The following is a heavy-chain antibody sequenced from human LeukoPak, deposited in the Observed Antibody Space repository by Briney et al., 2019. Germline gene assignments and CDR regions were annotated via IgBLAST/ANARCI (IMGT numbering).Heavy chain of an antibody. Sequence: GESLKTPCNGSGYSFPTYLIGWVRQMPGKGLEWTGIVYPGSASTRYSPAFQGQVTISADKSSATAYLQWSSLKASDTAIYYCIRTGGYCSDGSGYRGDYWGQGTLVTVSS. J-gene: IGHJ4*02. D-gene: IGHD2-15*01. CDR3: IRTGGYCSDGSGYRGDY. CDR2: VYPGSAST. V-gene: IGHV5-51*01. CDR1: GYSFPTYL.